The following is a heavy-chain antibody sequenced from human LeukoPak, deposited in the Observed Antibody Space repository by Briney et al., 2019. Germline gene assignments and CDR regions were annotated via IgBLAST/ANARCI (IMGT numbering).Heavy chain of an antibody. D-gene: IGHD6-6*01. CDR2: LSYSGST. V-gene: IGHV4-59*08. CDR1: GDSISNNYY. CDR3: ARARGSSSSVDQ. Sequence: SETLSLTCTVSGDSISNNYYWSWIRQPPGKGLEWIAYLSYSGSTKYNPSLKSRVTIFVDTSNNQFSLRLTSVTAADTAVYYCARARGSSSSVDQWGQGTLVTVSS. J-gene: IGHJ4*02.